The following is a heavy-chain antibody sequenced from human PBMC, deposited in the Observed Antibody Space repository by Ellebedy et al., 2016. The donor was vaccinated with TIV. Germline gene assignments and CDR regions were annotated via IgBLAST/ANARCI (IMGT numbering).Heavy chain of an antibody. V-gene: IGHV3-23*01. CDR2: ISGSGGST. Sequence: GESLKISCAASGFTFSSYAMSWVRQAPGKGLELVSAISGSGGSTYYADSVKGRFTISRDNSKNTLYLQMNSLRAEDTAVYYCAKGSHQGGIASDYWGQGTLVTVSS. J-gene: IGHJ4*02. CDR1: GFTFSSYA. CDR3: AKGSHQGGIASDY. D-gene: IGHD2-15*01.